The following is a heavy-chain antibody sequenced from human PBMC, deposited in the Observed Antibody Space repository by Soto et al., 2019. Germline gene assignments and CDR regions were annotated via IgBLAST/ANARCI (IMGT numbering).Heavy chain of an antibody. V-gene: IGHV3-23*01. J-gene: IGHJ6*02. CDR3: AKDRGNWIRYSYYGMDV. D-gene: IGHD1-20*01. Sequence: GGALRLACSASGVSFSSYAMSWVRQAPGKGLEWVSAISGSGGSTYYADSVKGRFTISRDNSKNTLYLQMNSLRAEDTAVYYCAKDRGNWIRYSYYGMDVWGQGTTVTVYS. CDR1: GVSFSSYA. CDR2: ISGSGGST.